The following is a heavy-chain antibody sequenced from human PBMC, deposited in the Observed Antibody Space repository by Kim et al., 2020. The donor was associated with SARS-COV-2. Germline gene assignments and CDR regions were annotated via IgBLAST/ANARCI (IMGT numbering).Heavy chain of an antibody. D-gene: IGHD3-22*01. J-gene: IGHJ4*02. CDR3: ARDWDYDSSGYYDY. Sequence: AQKRQGRVTMTTDTSTSTAYMELRSLRSDDTAVYYCARDWDYDSSGYYDYWGQGTLVTVSS. V-gene: IGHV1-18*01.